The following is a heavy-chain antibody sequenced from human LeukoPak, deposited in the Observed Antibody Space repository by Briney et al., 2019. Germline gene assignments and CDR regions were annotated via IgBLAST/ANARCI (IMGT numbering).Heavy chain of an antibody. CDR1: EFTVSSNY. Sequence: GGSLRLSCAASEFTVSSNYMSWVRQTPGKGLEWVTVIYSGGSTYYADSVKGRFTISRDNSKNTLYLQLNSLRAEDTAMYYCARMGTTPAYYFDFWGQGTLVTVSS. J-gene: IGHJ4*02. V-gene: IGHV3-66*01. D-gene: IGHD1-1*01. CDR3: ARMGTTPAYYFDF. CDR2: IYSGGST.